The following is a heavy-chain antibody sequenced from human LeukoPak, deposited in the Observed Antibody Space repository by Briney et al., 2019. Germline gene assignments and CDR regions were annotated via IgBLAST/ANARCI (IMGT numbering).Heavy chain of an antibody. CDR1: GFTFSSYA. J-gene: IGHJ3*02. V-gene: IGHV3-23*01. CDR2: ISGSGGST. CDR3: AADPSTMVRGLRAFDI. Sequence: GGSLRLSCAASGFTFSSYAMSWVRQAPGKGLEWVSAISGSGGSTYYADSVKGRFTISRDNSKNTLYRQMNSLRSEDTAVYYCAADPSTMVRGLRAFDIWGQGTMVTVSS. D-gene: IGHD3-10*01.